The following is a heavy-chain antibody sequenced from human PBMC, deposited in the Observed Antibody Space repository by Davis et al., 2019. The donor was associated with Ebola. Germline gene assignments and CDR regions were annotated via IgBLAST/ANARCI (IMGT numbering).Heavy chain of an antibody. Sequence: GESLKISCAASGFTFSSYSMNWVRQAPGKGLEWVSSISSSSSYIYYADSVKGRFTISRDNSKNTLYLQMNSLRAEDTAVYYCARGDWNLSGNWGQGTLVTVSS. V-gene: IGHV3-21*01. CDR2: ISSSSSYI. D-gene: IGHD1-1*01. J-gene: IGHJ4*02. CDR3: ARGDWNLSGN. CDR1: GFTFSSYS.